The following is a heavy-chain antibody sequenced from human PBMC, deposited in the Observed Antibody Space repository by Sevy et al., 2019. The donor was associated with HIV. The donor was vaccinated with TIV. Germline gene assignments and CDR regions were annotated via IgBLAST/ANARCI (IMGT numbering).Heavy chain of an antibody. CDR1: GGSITSYY. V-gene: IGHV4-59*01. D-gene: IGHD3-10*01. CDR3: ARSPSYGCASYSFHPVDY. J-gene: IGHJ4*02. CDR2: IYYSGST. Sequence: SETLSLTCTVSGGSITSYYWSWIRQPPGKGLEWIGSIYYSGSTNYNPSLKSRVTISVDTSKNQFSLKLSSVTAADTAVYYCARSPSYGCASYSFHPVDYWGQGTLVTVSS.